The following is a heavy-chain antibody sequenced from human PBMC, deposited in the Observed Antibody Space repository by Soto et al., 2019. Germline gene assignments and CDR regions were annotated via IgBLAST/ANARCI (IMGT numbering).Heavy chain of an antibody. CDR2: ISSSSSTI. CDR1: GFTFSSYS. CDR3: ARGARYCSGGSCSPFDY. V-gene: IGHV3-48*02. D-gene: IGHD2-15*01. Sequence: GGSLRLSCAASGFTFSSYSMNWVRQAPGKGLEWVSYISSSSSTIYYADSVKGRFTISRDNAKNSLYLQMNSLRDEDTAVYYCARGARYCSGGSCSPFDYWGQGTLVTVSS. J-gene: IGHJ4*02.